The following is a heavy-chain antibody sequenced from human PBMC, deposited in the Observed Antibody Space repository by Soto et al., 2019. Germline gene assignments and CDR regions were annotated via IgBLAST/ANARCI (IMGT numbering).Heavy chain of an antibody. D-gene: IGHD4-17*01. J-gene: IGHJ3*02. CDR2: IYSGGST. CDR3: ARDGRMTTSPGAFDI. Sequence: EVQLVETGGGLIQPGGSLRLSCAASGFTVSSNYMSWVRQAPGKGLEWVSVIYSGGSTYYADSVKGRFTISRDKSKNTLYLQMNSLRAEDTAVYYCARDGRMTTSPGAFDIWGQGTMVTVSS. CDR1: GFTVSSNY. V-gene: IGHV3-53*02.